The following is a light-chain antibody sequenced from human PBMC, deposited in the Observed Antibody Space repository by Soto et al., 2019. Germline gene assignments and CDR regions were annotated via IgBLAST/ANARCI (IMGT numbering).Light chain of an antibody. CDR1: NSDVGGYNY. Sequence: QSVLTQPASVSGSPGQSITISCTGTNSDVGGYNYDCWYQHHPGKAPKLIISEVSNRPSGVSDHFSGSKSGNTASLTISGLQPEDEADYYCTSFTSCTTYVFGTGTKVTVL. CDR3: TSFTSCTTYV. V-gene: IGLV2-14*01. J-gene: IGLJ1*01. CDR2: EVS.